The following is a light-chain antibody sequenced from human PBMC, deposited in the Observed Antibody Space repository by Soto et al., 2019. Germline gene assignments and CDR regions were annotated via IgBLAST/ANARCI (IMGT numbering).Light chain of an antibody. J-gene: IGKJ1*01. V-gene: IGKV1-39*01. CDR3: QQSDSALVA. CDR1: QSISTY. Sequence: DLPMTQSPSYLSASVGDRVTITCRASQSISTYLIWYQQKPGKAPKLLIYATSNWQSGAPSRFSGSGSGTDFTLTISSLQPEDFATYYCQQSDSALVAFGQGTKVDIK. CDR2: ATS.